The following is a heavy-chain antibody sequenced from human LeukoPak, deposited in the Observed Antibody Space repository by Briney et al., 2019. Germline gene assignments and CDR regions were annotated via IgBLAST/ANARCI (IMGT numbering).Heavy chain of an antibody. CDR2: IKQDGSEK. J-gene: IGHJ5*02. V-gene: IGHV3-7*01. CDR3: ARDDSYYDFWSGLFDP. Sequence: PGGSLRLSCAASGFTFSSYWMSWVRQAPGKGLEWVANIKQDGSEKYYVDSVKGRFTISRDNAKNSLYLQMNSLRAEDTAEYYCARDDSYYDFWSGLFDPWGQGTLVTVSS. D-gene: IGHD3-3*01. CDR1: GFTFSSYW.